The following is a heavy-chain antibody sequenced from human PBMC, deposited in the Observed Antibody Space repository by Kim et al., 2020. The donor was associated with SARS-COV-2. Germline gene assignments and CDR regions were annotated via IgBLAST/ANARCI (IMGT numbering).Heavy chain of an antibody. CDR3: ARLDTAMVLN. Sequence: STYYADSVKGRFTISRHNSKNTLYLQMNSLRAEDTAVYYCARLDTAMVLNWGQGTLVTVSS. J-gene: IGHJ4*02. CDR2: ST. D-gene: IGHD5-18*01. V-gene: IGHV3-53*04.